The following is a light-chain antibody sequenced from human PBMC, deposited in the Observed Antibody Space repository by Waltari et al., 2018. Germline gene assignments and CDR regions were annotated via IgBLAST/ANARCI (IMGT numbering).Light chain of an antibody. CDR2: DNK. J-gene: IGLJ2*01. V-gene: IGLV1-51*01. CDR1: NSNIGNNY. Sequence: QSVLTQPPSVSAAPGQKVTISCSGSNSNIGNNYVSWYQQLPGAAPKVLIYDNKQRPSGIPDRFSGSESGTSATLGITGLQTGDEADYYCGTWDSSLSTVVFGGGTRLTVL. CDR3: GTWDSSLSTVV.